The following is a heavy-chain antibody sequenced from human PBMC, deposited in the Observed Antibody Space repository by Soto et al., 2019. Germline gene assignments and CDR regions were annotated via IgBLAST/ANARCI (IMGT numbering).Heavy chain of an antibody. CDR1: GFTLANYW. D-gene: IGHD3-10*01. Sequence: EVHRAESGGGLVQPGGSLRLSCAASGFTLANYWMTWVRQAPGKEPERVANINNDGSETYYVDSVKGRFIISRDNTKNSLYLQMNSLRAEDTAVFYCTRDRGWQTFDFWGQGTLVTVSS. CDR2: INNDGSET. CDR3: TRDRGWQTFDF. J-gene: IGHJ4*02. V-gene: IGHV3-7*03.